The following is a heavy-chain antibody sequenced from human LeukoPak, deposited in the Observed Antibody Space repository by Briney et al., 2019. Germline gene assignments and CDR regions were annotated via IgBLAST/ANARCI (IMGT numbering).Heavy chain of an antibody. D-gene: IGHD2-2*01. V-gene: IGHV5-51*01. J-gene: IGHJ4*02. CDR2: IYPGDSDT. Sequence: GESLKISCKGSRYSFTSYWIGWVRQMPGKGLEWMGIIYPGDSDTRYSPSFQGQVTISADKSISTTYLQRSSLKASDTAMYYCASGTVVVPAAMSFDYWGQGTLVTVSS. CDR1: RYSFTSYW. CDR3: ASGTVVVPAAMSFDY.